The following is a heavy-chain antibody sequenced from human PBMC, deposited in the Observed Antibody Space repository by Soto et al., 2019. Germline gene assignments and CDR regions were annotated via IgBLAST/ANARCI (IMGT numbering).Heavy chain of an antibody. CDR1: GFTFNSYA. D-gene: IGHD5-12*01. CDR2: IMTSGST. CDR3: TKGSRGYNGYEDY. V-gene: IGHV3-23*01. J-gene: IGHJ4*02. Sequence: GGSLRLSCAASGFTFNSYAMRWVRQAPGKGLEWVSSIMTSGSTYYADSVKGRFTISRDNSKNTLYLQMNSLRAEDTAVYYCTKGSRGYNGYEDYWGQGTLVTVSS.